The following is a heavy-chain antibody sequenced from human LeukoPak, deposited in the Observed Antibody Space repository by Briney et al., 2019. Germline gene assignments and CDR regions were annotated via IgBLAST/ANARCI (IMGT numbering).Heavy chain of an antibody. CDR3: AFRSGWYQGWFDP. CDR2: INHSGST. D-gene: IGHD6-19*01. V-gene: IGHV4-39*07. J-gene: IGHJ5*02. CDR1: GGSISSSSYY. Sequence: RSETLSLTCTVSGGSISSSSYYWGWIRQPPGKGLEWIGEINHSGSTNYNPSLKSRVTISVDTSKNQFSLKLSSVTAADTAVYYCAFRSGWYQGWFDPWGQGTLVTVSS.